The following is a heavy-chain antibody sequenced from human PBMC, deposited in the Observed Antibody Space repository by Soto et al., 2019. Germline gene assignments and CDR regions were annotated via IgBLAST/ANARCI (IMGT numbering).Heavy chain of an antibody. J-gene: IGHJ4*02. CDR3: APGGHGDYHFDY. D-gene: IGHD4-17*01. CDR1: GFTFSSYA. V-gene: IGHV3-23*01. Sequence: GGSLRLSCAASGFTFSSYAMSWVRQAPGKGLEWVSAISGSGGSTYYADSVKGRFTISRDNSKNTLYLQMNSLRAEDTAVYYCAPGGHGDYHFDYWGQGTLVTVSS. CDR2: ISGSGGST.